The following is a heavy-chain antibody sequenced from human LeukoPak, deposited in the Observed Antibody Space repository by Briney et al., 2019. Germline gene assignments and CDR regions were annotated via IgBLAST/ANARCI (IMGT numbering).Heavy chain of an antibody. J-gene: IGHJ3*02. CDR3: ARAGPFEI. CDR2: ISSSGSTF. CDR1: GFTFSSYE. Sequence: GGSLRLSGAASGFTFSSYEMNWVRQAPGKGLEWVSYISSSGSTFYYADSVKGRFTISRDNAKNSVYLQMNSLRAEDTAVYYCARAGPFEIWGQGTMVSVSS. V-gene: IGHV3-48*03.